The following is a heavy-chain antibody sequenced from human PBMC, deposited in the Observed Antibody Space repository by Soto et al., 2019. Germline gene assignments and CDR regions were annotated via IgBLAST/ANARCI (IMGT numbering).Heavy chain of an antibody. D-gene: IGHD4-17*01. CDR1: GDSFSSADYK. V-gene: IGHV4-30-4*01. CDR3: ARGSDYVAFDY. Sequence: QVQLQESGPGLVKPSQTLSLTCTVSGDSFSSADYKWSWIRQPPGKGLEWIGYIYYSGYTYNNPSLQSRLTMSVDTSTNQFFLKLSSVTAADTAVYYCARGSDYVAFDYWGQGTLVTVS. J-gene: IGHJ4*02. CDR2: IYYSGYT.